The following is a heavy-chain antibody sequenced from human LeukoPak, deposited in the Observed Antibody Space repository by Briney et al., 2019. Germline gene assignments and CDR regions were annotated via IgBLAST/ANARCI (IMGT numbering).Heavy chain of an antibody. V-gene: IGHV3-23*01. CDR1: GFTFSSYA. Sequence: VGSLRLSCAASGFTFSSYAMSWVRQAPGQGLEWVSAISGSGGSTYYADSVKGRFTISRDNSKNTLYLQMNSLRADDTAVYYCAKVGILTGYYLDYWGQGTLVTVSS. D-gene: IGHD3-9*01. J-gene: IGHJ4*02. CDR2: ISGSGGST. CDR3: AKVGILTGYYLDY.